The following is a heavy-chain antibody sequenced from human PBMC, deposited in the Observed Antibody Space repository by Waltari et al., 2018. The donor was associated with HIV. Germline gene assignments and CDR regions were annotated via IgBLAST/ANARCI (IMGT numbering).Heavy chain of an antibody. D-gene: IGHD2-21*02. CDR3: TTDYWVVTAY. CDR2: IKSSTDGGTI. V-gene: IGHV3-15*01. J-gene: IGHJ4*02. CDR1: GLTFSDAW. Sequence: EVQLVESGGGLVKPGGSLRLSCAASGLTFSDAWMNWVRQAPGKGREWVGRIKSSTDGGTIDYAAPVKGRFTISRDDSKNTLYLQMNSLKTEDTAVYFCTTDYWVVTAYWGQGTLVTVSS.